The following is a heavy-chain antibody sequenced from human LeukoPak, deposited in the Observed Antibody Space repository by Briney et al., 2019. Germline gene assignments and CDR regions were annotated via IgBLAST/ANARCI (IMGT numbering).Heavy chain of an antibody. V-gene: IGHV1-69*05. D-gene: IGHD3-22*01. CDR1: GGTFSSYT. Sequence: SVKVSCKASGGTFSSYTISWVRQAPGQGLEWMGRIIPIFGTANYAQKFQGRVTITTDESTSTAYMELSSLRSEDTAVYYCARATGYYYDSSGYYFDAFDIWGQGTMVTVSS. CDR3: ARATGYYYDSSGYYFDAFDI. CDR2: IIPIFGTA. J-gene: IGHJ3*02.